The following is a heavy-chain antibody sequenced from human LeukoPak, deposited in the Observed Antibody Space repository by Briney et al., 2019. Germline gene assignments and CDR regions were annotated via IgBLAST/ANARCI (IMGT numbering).Heavy chain of an antibody. CDR3: AKDLYSSGWYRVNYYYYGMDV. CDR2: ISYDGSNK. Sequence: GGSLRLSCAASGFTFSSYGMHWVRQAPGKGLEWVAVISYDGSNKYYADSVKGRFTIPRDNSKNTLYLQMNSLRAEDTAVYYCAKDLYSSGWYRVNYYYYGMDVWGQGTTVTVSS. CDR1: GFTFSSYG. V-gene: IGHV3-30*18. J-gene: IGHJ6*02. D-gene: IGHD6-19*01.